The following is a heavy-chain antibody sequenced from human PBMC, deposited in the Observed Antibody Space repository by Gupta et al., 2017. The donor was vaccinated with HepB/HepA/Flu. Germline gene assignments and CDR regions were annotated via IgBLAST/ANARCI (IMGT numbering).Heavy chain of an antibody. J-gene: IGHJ4*02. Sequence: EVQLWESGGGLVQPGGSLRLSCTGSGFPFSNYDMSWVRQAPGKELECVSSMFSGGTEYADSVKGRFTITRDNSQSTLYLQMNSLRVEDTAIYFCATWRWEQSEFENWGQGSLVTVSS. D-gene: IGHD1-26*01. CDR1: GFPFSNYD. V-gene: IGHV3-23*01. CDR2: MFSGGT. CDR3: ATWRWEQSEFEN.